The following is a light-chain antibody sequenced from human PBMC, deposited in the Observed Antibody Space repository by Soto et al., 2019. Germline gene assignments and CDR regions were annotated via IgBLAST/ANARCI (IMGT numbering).Light chain of an antibody. CDR3: QQYGNSPHT. CDR1: QSVRGSY. Sequence: ELVLTQSPGTLSLSPGERVALSCRASQSVRGSYLAWYQQKPGQAPRLLIYEASRRAPGIPDRFSGSGSGTDFILTISRLEPEDIELYFCQQYGNSPHTFGQGTKVDIK. J-gene: IGKJ2*01. CDR2: EAS. V-gene: IGKV3-20*01.